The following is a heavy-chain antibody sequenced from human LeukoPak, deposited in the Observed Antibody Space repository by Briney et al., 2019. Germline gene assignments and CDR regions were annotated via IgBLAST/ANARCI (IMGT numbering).Heavy chain of an antibody. D-gene: IGHD6-13*01. CDR3: ASPKASSSWYDEVTFDY. J-gene: IGHJ4*02. CDR2: ISYDGSNK. Sequence: PGGSLRLSCSASGFTFSSYAMHWVRQAPGKGLEWVAVISYDGSNKYYADSVKGRFTISRDNSKNTLYLQMNSLRVEDTAVYYCASPKASSSWYDEVTFDYWGQGTLVTVSS. CDR1: GFTFSSYA. V-gene: IGHV3-30-3*01.